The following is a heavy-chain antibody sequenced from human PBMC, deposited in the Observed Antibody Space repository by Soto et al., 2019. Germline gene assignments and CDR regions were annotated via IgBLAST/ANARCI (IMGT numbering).Heavy chain of an antibody. CDR1: GYTFASSG. D-gene: IGHD6-13*01. CDR3: AISPYSSSWYYFDY. Sequence: GASVKVSCKASGYTFASSGLNWVRQAPGQGLEWMGWISTYNGNTNYAQKFQGRVSMTTDTSTNTAYMELRGLRSDDTAMYYCAISPYSSSWYYFDYWGPGTLVTVSS. J-gene: IGHJ4*02. V-gene: IGHV1-18*01. CDR2: ISTYNGNT.